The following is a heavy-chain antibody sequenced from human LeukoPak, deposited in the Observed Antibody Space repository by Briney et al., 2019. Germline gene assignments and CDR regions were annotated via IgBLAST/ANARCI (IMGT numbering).Heavy chain of an antibody. CDR1: GGSIISSSCY. CDR3: ANDTSPMDV. CDR2: SYYSRNT. J-gene: IGHJ6*03. V-gene: IGHV4-39*07. Sequence: SETLSLTCTVSGGSIISSSCYWGWIRQPPGKGQEWIRSSYYSRNTNYSPSLKSQVTISVDKSKNQFYLKLSSVNAADTAVYYCANDTSPMDVWGKGTTVTVSS.